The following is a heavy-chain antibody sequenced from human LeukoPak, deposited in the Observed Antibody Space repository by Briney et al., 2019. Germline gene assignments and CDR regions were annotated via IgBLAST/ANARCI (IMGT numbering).Heavy chain of an antibody. CDR1: GGSISSSSYY. J-gene: IGHJ4*02. D-gene: IGHD6-13*01. V-gene: IGHV4-39*07. Sequence: PSETLSLTCTVSGGSISSSSYYWGWIRQPPGKGLEWIGSIYYSGSTYYNPSLKSRVTISVDTSKNQFSLKLSSVTAADTAVYYCARLPSPFIAAAGAGFFDYWGQGTLVTVSS. CDR2: IYYSGST. CDR3: ARLPSPFIAAAGAGFFDY.